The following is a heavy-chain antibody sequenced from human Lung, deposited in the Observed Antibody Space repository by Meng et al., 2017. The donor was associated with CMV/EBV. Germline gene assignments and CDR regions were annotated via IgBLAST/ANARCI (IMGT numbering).Heavy chain of an antibody. CDR2: IIPMIDKA. CDR3: ASALVRTVTTYYYYLYGLDF. Sequence: SVKVSCKASGGTFSKYAFSWVRQAPGQGLEWMGGIIPMIDKAHYAQKFQGVVTITADKSTSTAYMELSSLKSDDTAVYYCASALVRTVTTYYYYLYGLDFWGQGTTVTVSS. D-gene: IGHD3-10*01. J-gene: IGHJ6*02. CDR1: GGTFSKYA. V-gene: IGHV1-69*10.